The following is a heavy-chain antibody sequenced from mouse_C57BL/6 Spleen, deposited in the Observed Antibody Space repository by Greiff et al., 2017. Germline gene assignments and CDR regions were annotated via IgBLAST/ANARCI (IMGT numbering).Heavy chain of an antibody. V-gene: IGHV1-80*01. CDR2: IYPGDGDT. CDR3: ARGVSLYAMDY. J-gene: IGHJ4*01. Sequence: VKLVESGAELVKPGASVKISCKASGYAFSSYWMNWVKQRPGKGLEWIGQIYPGDGDTNYNGKFKGKATLTADKSSSTAYMQLSSLTSEDSAVYFCARGVSLYAMDYWGQGTSVTVSS. CDR1: GYAFSSYW.